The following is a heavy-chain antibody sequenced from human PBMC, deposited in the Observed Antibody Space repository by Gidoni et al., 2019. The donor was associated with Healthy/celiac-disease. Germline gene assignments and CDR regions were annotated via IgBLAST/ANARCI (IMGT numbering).Heavy chain of an antibody. Sequence: EVQLVESGGGLVQPGRSLRLSCAASGFTFDDYAMHWVRQAPGKGLEWVSGISWNSGSIGYADSVKGRFTISRDNAKNSLYLQMNSLRAEDTALYYCAKDTNTVDWLVYWGQGTLVTVSS. J-gene: IGHJ4*02. CDR3: AKDTNTVDWLVY. CDR2: ISWNSGSI. CDR1: GFTFDDYA. V-gene: IGHV3-9*01. D-gene: IGHD3-9*01.